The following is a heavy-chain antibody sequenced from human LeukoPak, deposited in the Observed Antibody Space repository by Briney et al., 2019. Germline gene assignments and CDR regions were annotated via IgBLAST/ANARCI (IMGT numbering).Heavy chain of an antibody. J-gene: IGHJ5*02. Sequence: PGGSLRLSCAASGFTFSSYGMHRVRQAPGKGLEWVAVIWYDGSNKYYADSVKGRFTISRDNSKNTLYLQMNSLRAEDTAVYYCARDGYCSGGSCRRGGWFDPWGQGTLVTVSS. CDR3: ARDGYCSGGSCRRGGWFDP. CDR1: GFTFSSYG. D-gene: IGHD2-15*01. V-gene: IGHV3-33*08. CDR2: IWYDGSNK.